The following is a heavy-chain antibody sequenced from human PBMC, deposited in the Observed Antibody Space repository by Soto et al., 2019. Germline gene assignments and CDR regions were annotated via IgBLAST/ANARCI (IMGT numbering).Heavy chain of an antibody. V-gene: IGHV4-30-4*08. Sequence: SETLSLTCSVSGGSISGDYYWSWIRQSPEKGLGWIGYIYYSGSSYSNPALQSRLSMSLDTSKNQFSLKLRSVTAADTAVYYCAKDSGDIPQDFESWGQGTLVTVSS. D-gene: IGHD2-15*01. CDR3: AKDSGDIPQDFES. CDR1: GGSISGDYY. J-gene: IGHJ4*02. CDR2: IYYSGSS.